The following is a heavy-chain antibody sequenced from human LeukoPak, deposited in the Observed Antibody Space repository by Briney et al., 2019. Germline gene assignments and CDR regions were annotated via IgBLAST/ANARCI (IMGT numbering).Heavy chain of an antibody. D-gene: IGHD1-1*01. J-gene: IGHJ5*02. CDR1: GGSISSYY. Sequence: SETLSLTCTVSGGSISSYYWSWIRQPPGKGLEWIGYIYTSGSTNYNPSLKSRVTISVDTSKNQFSLKLSSVTAADTAVYYCARFVGYNYWFDPRGQGTLVTVSS. CDR3: ARFVGYNYWFDP. V-gene: IGHV4-4*09. CDR2: IYTSGST.